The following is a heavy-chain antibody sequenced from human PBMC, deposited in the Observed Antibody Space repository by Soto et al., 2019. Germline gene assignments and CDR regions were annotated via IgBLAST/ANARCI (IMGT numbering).Heavy chain of an antibody. V-gene: IGHV1-18*01. D-gene: IGHD3-16*01. CDR2: INTYNGNT. Sequence: QVQLVQSGAEVKNPGASVKVSCKTSGYTFTSYGIGWARQAPGQGLEWMGWINTYNGNTNYAQHLLGRVTLTTDTSTSTAYMELRSMRSNDSAIYYCAMVDVYVTPSQQYVGGQGNTVTVSS. J-gene: IGHJ6*02. CDR1: GYTFTSYG. CDR3: AMVDVYVTPSQQYV.